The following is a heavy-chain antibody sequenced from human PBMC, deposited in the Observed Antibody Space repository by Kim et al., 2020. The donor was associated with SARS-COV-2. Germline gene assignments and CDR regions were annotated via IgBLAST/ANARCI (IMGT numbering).Heavy chain of an antibody. CDR3: ATAPSIAAPSERHYYYYYGVDV. D-gene: IGHD6-6*01. CDR1: GYTLTELS. Sequence: ASVKVSCKVSGYTLTELSMHWVRQAPGKGLEWMGGFDPEDGETIYAQKFQGRVTMTEDTSTDTAYMELSSLRSDDTAVYYCATAPSIAAPSERHYYYYYGVDVWGQGTAVTVSS. J-gene: IGHJ6*02. V-gene: IGHV1-24*01. CDR2: FDPEDGET.